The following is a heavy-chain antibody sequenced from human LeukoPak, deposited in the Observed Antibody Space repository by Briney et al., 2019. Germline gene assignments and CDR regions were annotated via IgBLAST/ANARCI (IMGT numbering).Heavy chain of an antibody. Sequence: PGGSLRLSCAASGFSFISYSMTWIRKAPGKRLEWVSSISRSRSYISYADSVKGRFTNSRDNAKNSLYLQMNSLRAEDTAVYYCARDYYDFWSGYTDAFDIWGQGTMVTVSS. CDR1: GFSFISYS. V-gene: IGHV3-21*01. J-gene: IGHJ3*02. CDR3: ARDYYDFWSGYTDAFDI. D-gene: IGHD3-3*01. CDR2: ISRSRSYI.